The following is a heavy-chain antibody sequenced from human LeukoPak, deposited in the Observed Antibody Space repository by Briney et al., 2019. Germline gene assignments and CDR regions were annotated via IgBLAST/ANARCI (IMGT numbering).Heavy chain of an antibody. J-gene: IGHJ4*02. CDR1: GGYSSYY. CDR3: ARLDSRVVIAPDAFDY. V-gene: IGHV4-39*01. D-gene: IGHD2-21*01. Sequence: SETLSLTCTLSGGYSSYYWGWIRQPPGKGLEWIGSIYYGGSTYYNPSLKNRLTISIDTSKRQFSLKLSSVTAADTAVYYCARLDSRVVIAPDAFDYWGQGTLVTVSS. CDR2: IYYGGST.